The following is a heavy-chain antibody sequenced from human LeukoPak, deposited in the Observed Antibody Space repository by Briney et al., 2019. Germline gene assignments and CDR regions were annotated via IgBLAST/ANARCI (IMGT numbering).Heavy chain of an antibody. Sequence: PGGSLRLSCAASGFTFSSYAMSWVRQAPGKGLEWVSAISGSGGSTYYADSVKGRFTISRDNSKNTLYLQMNSLRAEDTAVYYCAKDGMVRGVIIDYFDYWGQGTLVTVSS. CDR1: GFTFSSYA. V-gene: IGHV3-23*01. CDR2: ISGSGGST. D-gene: IGHD3-10*01. J-gene: IGHJ4*02. CDR3: AKDGMVRGVIIDYFDY.